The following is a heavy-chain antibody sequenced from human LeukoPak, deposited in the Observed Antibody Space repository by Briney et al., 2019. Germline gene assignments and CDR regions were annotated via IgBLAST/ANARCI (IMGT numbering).Heavy chain of an antibody. Sequence: GGSLRLSCAASGFTFSDYYMSWIRQAPGKGLEWVSFISSSSTYTNYADSVKGRFTISRDNAKNSLYLQMNSLKAEDTAVYYCARESLYPDCWGQGTLVTVSS. CDR1: GFTFSDYY. CDR3: ARESLYPDC. V-gene: IGHV3-11*06. CDR2: ISSSSTYT. J-gene: IGHJ4*02.